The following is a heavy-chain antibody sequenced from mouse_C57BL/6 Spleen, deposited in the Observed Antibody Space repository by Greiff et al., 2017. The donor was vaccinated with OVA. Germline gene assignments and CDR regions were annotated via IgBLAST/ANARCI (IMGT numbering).Heavy chain of an antibody. CDR3: ASEAGTGYFDY. D-gene: IGHD4-1*01. CDR1: GYTFTSYN. CDR2: IYPGSGDT. J-gene: IGHJ2*01. V-gene: IGHV1-12*01. Sequence: VQLQQSGAELVRPGASVKMSCKASGYTFTSYNMPWVKQTPRQGLEWIGAIYPGSGDTSYNQKFQGKATLTVDKSSNTAYMQLSRLTSEASAVYVCASEAGTGYFDYWGQGTTLTVSS.